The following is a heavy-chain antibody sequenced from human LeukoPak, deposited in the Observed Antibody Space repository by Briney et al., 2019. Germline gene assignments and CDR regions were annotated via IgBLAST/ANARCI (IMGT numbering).Heavy chain of an antibody. CDR3: ARAVDTGFAFDI. V-gene: IGHV1-2*02. CDR1: GYTFNDYF. J-gene: IGHJ3*02. D-gene: IGHD5-18*01. Sequence: GASVKVSCKTSGYTFNDYFMHWVRQAPGQGLEWMGWINPNSGSTKHAQRFQGRVTMTRDTSISTAYMEVSRLRSDDSAVYYCARAVDTGFAFDIWGQGTMVTVSS. CDR2: INPNSGST.